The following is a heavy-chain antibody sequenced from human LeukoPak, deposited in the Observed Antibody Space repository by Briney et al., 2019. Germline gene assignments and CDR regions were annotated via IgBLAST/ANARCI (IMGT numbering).Heavy chain of an antibody. Sequence: SETLSLTCTVSGGSISSYYWSWIRQPAGKGLEWIGRIYTSGNTNYNPSLKSRVTMSLDTSKNQFSLKLSSVTAADTAVYYCARDRHWTNDWVFDYWGQGTLVTVSS. CDR1: GGSISSYY. D-gene: IGHD1/OR15-1a*01. V-gene: IGHV4-4*07. J-gene: IGHJ4*02. CDR3: ARDRHWTNDWVFDY. CDR2: IYTSGNT.